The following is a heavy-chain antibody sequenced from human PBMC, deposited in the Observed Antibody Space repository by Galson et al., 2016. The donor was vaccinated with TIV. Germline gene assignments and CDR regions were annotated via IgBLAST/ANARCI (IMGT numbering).Heavy chain of an antibody. D-gene: IGHD3-10*01. CDR1: GFRFGDNA. V-gene: IGHV3-49*03. CDR3: ARGRGEI. J-gene: IGHJ4*02. Sequence: SLRLSCAVSGFRFGDNAISWFRQTPEKGLEWAGFIRSKPYGGTAEYAASVRGRFTISRDDSRSTAYLQMGSLKSEDTAVYYCARGRGEIWGPGTLVTVSS. CDR2: IRSKPYGGTA.